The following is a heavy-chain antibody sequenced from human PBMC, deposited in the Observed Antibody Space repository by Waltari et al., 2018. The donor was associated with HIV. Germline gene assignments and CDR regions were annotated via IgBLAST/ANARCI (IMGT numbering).Heavy chain of an antibody. D-gene: IGHD3-10*01. J-gene: IGHJ4*02. CDR2: INHSETA. CDR3: ARRVQGVIIIGDYFDY. Sequence: QVQLQQWGAGLLKPSETLSLTCAVYGGSFSDYYWSWIRQPPGEGLEWIGDINHSETANYNPSLKSRVTMSVDTSKNQFSLKLSSVTAADTAVYYCARRVQGVIIIGDYFDYWGQGTLVTVSS. CDR1: GGSFSDYY. V-gene: IGHV4-34*01.